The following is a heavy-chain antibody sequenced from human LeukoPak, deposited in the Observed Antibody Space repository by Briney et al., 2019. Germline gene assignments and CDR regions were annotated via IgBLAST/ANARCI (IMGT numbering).Heavy chain of an antibody. CDR2: IKKDGSER. CDR3: ARDWGAYYHFFDY. J-gene: IGHJ4*02. D-gene: IGHD3-22*01. CDR1: RFRLSVYW. V-gene: IGHV3-7*01. Sequence: GGSLRLSCEASRFRLSVYWMSWVRQAPGKGLEWVGNIKKDGSERNYVDSVKGRFTISRDNAKKSLYLQMNSLRAEDTAVYYCARDWGAYYHFFDYWGQGTLVTVSS.